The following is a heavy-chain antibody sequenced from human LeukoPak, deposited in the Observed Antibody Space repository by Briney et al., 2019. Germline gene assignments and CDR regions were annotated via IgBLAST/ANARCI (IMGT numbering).Heavy chain of an antibody. V-gene: IGHV3-30-3*01. D-gene: IGHD5-24*01. CDR3: ARQLRGATLSDAFDI. CDR1: GFTFSSYA. CDR2: ISYDGSNK. J-gene: IGHJ3*02. Sequence: GGSLRLSCAASGFTFSSYAMHWVRQAPGKGLEWVAVISYDGSNKYYADSVKGRFTISRDNAKNSLYLQMYSLRAEDTAVYYCARQLRGATLSDAFDIWGQGTMATVSS.